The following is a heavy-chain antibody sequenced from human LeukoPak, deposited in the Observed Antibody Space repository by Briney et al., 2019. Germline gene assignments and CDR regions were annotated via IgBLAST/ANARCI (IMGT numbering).Heavy chain of an antibody. D-gene: IGHD3-22*01. Sequence: GGSLRLSCAASGFTFSSYAMSWVRQAPGKGLEWVSVISGSGGSTYYADSVKGRFTISRDNSKNTLYLQMNSLRAEDTAVYYCAKRGYYYDSSGYYSRTYFDYWGQGTLVIVSS. V-gene: IGHV3-23*01. CDR3: AKRGYYYDSSGYYSRTYFDY. CDR1: GFTFSSYA. J-gene: IGHJ4*02. CDR2: ISGSGGST.